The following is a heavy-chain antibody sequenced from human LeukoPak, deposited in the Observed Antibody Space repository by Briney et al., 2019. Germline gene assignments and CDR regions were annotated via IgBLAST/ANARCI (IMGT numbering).Heavy chain of an antibody. CDR3: AKRGVVIRVILVGFHKEAYYFDS. D-gene: IGHD3-22*01. J-gene: IGHJ4*02. CDR1: GFTFSSYG. V-gene: IGHV3-23*01. CDR2: ISDSGGRT. Sequence: PGRSLRLSCAASGFTFSSYGMHWVRQAPGKGLEWVAGISDSGGRTKYADSVKGRFTISRDNSKNTLYLQMNSLRAEDTAVYFCAKRGVVIRVILVGFHKEAYYFDSWGQGALVTVSS.